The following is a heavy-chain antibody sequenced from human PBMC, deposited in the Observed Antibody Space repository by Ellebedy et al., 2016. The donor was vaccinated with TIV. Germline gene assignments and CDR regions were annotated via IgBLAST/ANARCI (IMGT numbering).Heavy chain of an antibody. Sequence: MPSETLSLTCTVSGYSISSGYFWNWIRQFPGKGLEWIGEINHSGSTNYNPSLKSRVTISVDTSKNQFSLRLNSVTAADTALYYCARGGTEAFDYWGQGTLVTVSS. CDR2: INHSGST. CDR3: ARGGTEAFDY. J-gene: IGHJ4*02. V-gene: IGHV4-34*01. CDR1: GYSISSGYF.